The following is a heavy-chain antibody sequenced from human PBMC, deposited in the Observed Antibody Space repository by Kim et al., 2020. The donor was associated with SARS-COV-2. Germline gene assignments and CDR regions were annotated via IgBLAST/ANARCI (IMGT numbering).Heavy chain of an antibody. D-gene: IGHD6-13*01. CDR2: INSDGSST. V-gene: IGHV3-74*01. CDR3: ARETASSSWYYSYYGMDV. J-gene: IGHJ6*02. Sequence: GGSLRLSCAASGFTFSSYWMHWVRQAPGKGLVWVSRINSDGSSTSYADSVKGRFTISRDNAKNTLYLQMNSLRAEDTAVYYCARETASSSWYYSYYGMDVWGQGTTVTVSS. CDR1: GFTFSSYW.